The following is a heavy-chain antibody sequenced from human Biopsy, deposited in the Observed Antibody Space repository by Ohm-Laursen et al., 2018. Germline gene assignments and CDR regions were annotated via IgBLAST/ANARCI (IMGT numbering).Heavy chain of an antibody. CDR1: GFTFTDYY. CDR2: IDTINGGA. Sequence: ASVKVSCKASGFTFTDYYVHWVRQAPGHGLEWMGWIDTINGGARYAQKFQGRVTMTRDTSISTAYMELSRLTSDDTAVYYCARERDPWGQGTLVTVSS. CDR3: ARERDP. J-gene: IGHJ5*02. V-gene: IGHV1-2*02.